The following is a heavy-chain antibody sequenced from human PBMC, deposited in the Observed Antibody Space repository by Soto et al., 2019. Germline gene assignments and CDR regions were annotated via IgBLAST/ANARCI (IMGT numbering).Heavy chain of an antibody. CDR1: AYTFTNYG. Sequence: QVQLVQSGGEVKKPRASVKVSCKASAYTFTNYGISWVRQAPGQGLEWMGWISAYNGNINYAQKFRVRVTMTTDTTTSSAKLELRILRSDDTAVYYCARSCSSWNLREFVSCGQRSMVTASS. J-gene: IGHJ4*02. CDR3: ARSCSSWNLREFVS. CDR2: ISAYNGNI. D-gene: IGHD6-13*01. V-gene: IGHV1-18*01.